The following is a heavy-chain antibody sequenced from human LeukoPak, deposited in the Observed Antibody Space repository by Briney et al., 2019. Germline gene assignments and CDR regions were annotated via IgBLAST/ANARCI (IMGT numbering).Heavy chain of an antibody. CDR2: IYPGDSDT. J-gene: IGHJ4*02. CDR1: GYSFTSYW. V-gene: IGHV5-51*01. Sequence: PGESLKISCKGSGYSFTSYWIGWVRQMPGKGLEWMGIIYPGDSDTRYSPSFQGQVTISADKSISTAYLQWSSLKASDTAMYYCARHDSTTMVRGVITFNYFDYWGQGTLVTVSS. CDR3: ARHDSTTMVRGVITFNYFDY. D-gene: IGHD3-10*01.